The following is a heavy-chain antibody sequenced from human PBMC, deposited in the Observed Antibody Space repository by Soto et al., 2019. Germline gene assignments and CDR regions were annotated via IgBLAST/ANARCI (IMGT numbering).Heavy chain of an antibody. CDR3: ARGRYCLTGRCFPNWFDS. CDR2: IYKSATT. Sequence: SETLSLTCSVSGDSISNLDYFWAWIRQPPGQALEYIGYIYKSATTYYDPSFESRVVISVDTSKSQFSLNVTSVTAADTAVYFCARGRYCLTGRCFPNWFDSWGQGALVTVSS. J-gene: IGHJ5*01. D-gene: IGHD7-27*01. CDR1: GDSISNLDYF. V-gene: IGHV4-30-4*01.